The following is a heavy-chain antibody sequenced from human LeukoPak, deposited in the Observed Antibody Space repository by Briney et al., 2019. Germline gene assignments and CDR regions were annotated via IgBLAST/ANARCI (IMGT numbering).Heavy chain of an antibody. CDR2: ISYDGSNK. CDR3: ARRNHYDSKDIDY. J-gene: IGHJ4*02. D-gene: IGHD3-22*01. CDR1: GFTFSSYE. Sequence: GGSLRLSCAASGFTFSSYEMNWVRQAPGKGLEWVAVISYDGSNKYYADSVKARFTISRDNPKNTLYLQMNSLRAEDTAVYYCARRNHYDSKDIDYWGQGTLVTVSS. V-gene: IGHV3-30*04.